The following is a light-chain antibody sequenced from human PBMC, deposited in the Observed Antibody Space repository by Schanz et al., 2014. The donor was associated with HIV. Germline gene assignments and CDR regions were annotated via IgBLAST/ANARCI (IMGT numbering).Light chain of an antibody. V-gene: IGLV1-44*01. Sequence: QSVLTQAPSASGTPGQRVTISCSGSSSDFKTNAVLWYQQLPGAAPKLLIYHTYHRPSGVPDRFSGSRAGTSASLAITGLQAEDEGDYYCAGWDDGLNGWVFGGGTKLTVL. J-gene: IGLJ3*02. CDR2: HTY. CDR3: AGWDDGLNGWV. CDR1: SSDFKTNA.